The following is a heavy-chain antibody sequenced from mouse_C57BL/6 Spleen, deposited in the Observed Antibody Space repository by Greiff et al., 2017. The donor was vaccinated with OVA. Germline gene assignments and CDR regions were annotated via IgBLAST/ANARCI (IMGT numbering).Heavy chain of an antibody. CDR3: ARGVWDGWYFDV. D-gene: IGHD4-1*01. CDR2: ISYDGSN. V-gene: IGHV3-6*01. Sequence: VQLKESGPGLVKPSQSLSLTCSVPGYSITSGYYWNWIRQFPGNKLEWMGYISYDGSNNYNPSLKNRISITRDTSKNQFFLKLNSVTTEDTATYYCARGVWDGWYFDVWGTGTTVTVSS. CDR1: GYSITSGYY. J-gene: IGHJ1*03.